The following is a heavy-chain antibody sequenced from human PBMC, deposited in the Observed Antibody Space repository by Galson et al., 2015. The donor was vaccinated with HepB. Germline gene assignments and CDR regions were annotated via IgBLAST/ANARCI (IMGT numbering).Heavy chain of an antibody. CDR2: INWNGGST. D-gene: IGHD5-12*01. V-gene: IGHV3-20*04. Sequence: SLRLSCAASGFTFDDYGMSWVRQAPGKGLEWVSGINWNGGSTGYADSVKGRFTISRDNAKSSLYLQMNSLRAEDTALYYCVRDPSGYDSLYYFDYWGQGTLVTVSS. CDR3: VRDPSGYDSLYYFDY. CDR1: GFTFDDYG. J-gene: IGHJ4*02.